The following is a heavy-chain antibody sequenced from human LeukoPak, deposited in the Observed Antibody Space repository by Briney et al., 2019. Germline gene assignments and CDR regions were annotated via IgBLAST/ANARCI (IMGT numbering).Heavy chain of an antibody. CDR3: ARTSMRMATAGLVDY. D-gene: IGHD5-24*01. Sequence: AGGSLRLSCEPSGFTFSDYYMRWLRQAPGGGLEWVSYISSSSSYTNYADSVKGRFTISRDNPKNSLYLQMNSLRVEDTAVYYCARTSMRMATAGLVDYWGQGTLVTVSS. CDR1: GFTFSDYY. CDR2: ISSSSSYT. J-gene: IGHJ4*02. V-gene: IGHV3-11*03.